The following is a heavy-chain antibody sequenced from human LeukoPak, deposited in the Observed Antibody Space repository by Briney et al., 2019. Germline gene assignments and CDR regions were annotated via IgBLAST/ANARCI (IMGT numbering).Heavy chain of an antibody. Sequence: GASVKVSCKASGYTFTGYYMHWVRQAPGQGLEWMGWINPNSGGTNYAQKFQGRVTMTRDTSTSTAYIELSRLRSDDTAVYYCARDPRGYCTNGVCYSTYYYYYYMDVWGKGTTVTVSS. CDR1: GYTFTGYY. J-gene: IGHJ6*03. V-gene: IGHV1-2*02. CDR2: INPNSGGT. D-gene: IGHD2-8*01. CDR3: ARDPRGYCTNGVCYSTYYYYYYMDV.